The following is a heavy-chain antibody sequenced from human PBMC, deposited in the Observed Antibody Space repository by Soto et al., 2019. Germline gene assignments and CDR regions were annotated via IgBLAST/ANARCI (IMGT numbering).Heavy chain of an antibody. CDR2: ISSSSSYI. Sequence: EVQLVESGGGLVQPGGSLRLSCAASGFTFSSYSMNWVRQAPGKGLEWVSSISSSSSYIYYADSVKGRFTISRDNAKNSLYLQMNSLRAEDTAVYYCARDPGYCSSTSCSYNWFDPWGQGTLVTVSS. CDR3: ARDPGYCSSTSCSYNWFDP. CDR1: GFTFSSYS. J-gene: IGHJ5*02. D-gene: IGHD2-2*03. V-gene: IGHV3-21*01.